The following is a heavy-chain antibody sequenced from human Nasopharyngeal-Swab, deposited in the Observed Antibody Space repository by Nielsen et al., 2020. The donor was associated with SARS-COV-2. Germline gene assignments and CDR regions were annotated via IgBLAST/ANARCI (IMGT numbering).Heavy chain of an antibody. D-gene: IGHD2-21*01. CDR3: VRDLPTYSDWFDP. Sequence: GESLKISCAASGFSLSTSWMNWARQAPGKGLEWVANIKQDGSEKYYVDSVKGRFTISRDNAKNSLYLQMNSLRAEDTAVYYCVRDLPTYSDWFDPWGQGTLVTVSS. CDR1: GFSLSTSW. V-gene: IGHV3-7*01. J-gene: IGHJ5*02. CDR2: IKQDGSEK.